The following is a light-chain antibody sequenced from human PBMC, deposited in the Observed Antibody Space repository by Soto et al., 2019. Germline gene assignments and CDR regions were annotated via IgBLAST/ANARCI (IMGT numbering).Light chain of an antibody. CDR1: SSDVGSYNR. CDR3: SSYTSSSTYV. Sequence: QSVLTQPPSVSGSPGQSVTISCTGTSSDVGSYNRVSWYQQPPGTAPKVMIYEVSNRPSGVPDRFSGSKSDNTAPLTISGLQAEDEADYYCSSYTSSSTYVFGTGTKVTVL. CDR2: EVS. J-gene: IGLJ1*01. V-gene: IGLV2-18*02.